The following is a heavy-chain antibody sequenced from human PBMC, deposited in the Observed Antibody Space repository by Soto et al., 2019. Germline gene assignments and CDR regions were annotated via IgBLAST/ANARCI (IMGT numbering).Heavy chain of an antibody. Sequence: PTLVNPTQTITLTCTFSGFALSTSGMCVSWIRQPPGKALEWLARIDWDDDKYYSTSLKTRLTISKDTSKNQVVLTMTNMDPVDTATYYCARIADYYGSGSYFDYWGQGTLVTVSS. CDR1: GFALSTSGMC. CDR2: IDWDDDK. V-gene: IGHV2-70*11. J-gene: IGHJ4*02. D-gene: IGHD3-10*01. CDR3: ARIADYYGSGSYFDY.